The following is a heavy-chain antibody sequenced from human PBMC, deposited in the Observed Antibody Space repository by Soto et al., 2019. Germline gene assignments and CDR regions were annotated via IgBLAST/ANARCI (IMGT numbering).Heavy chain of an antibody. CDR2: IKSKTDGGTT. V-gene: IGHV3-15*07. CDR3: ATDVPSQGRGEFEY. Sequence: EVQLVESGGGFVKPGGSLRLSCAASGFTFSHAWMNWVRQAPGKGLEWVGRIKSKTDGGTTEYAAPVNGRFTLSRDDSTTTLFVQMNRLQTEDTAVYVCATDVPSQGRGEFEYWGQGTLVTVSS. J-gene: IGHJ4*02. CDR1: GFTFSHAW.